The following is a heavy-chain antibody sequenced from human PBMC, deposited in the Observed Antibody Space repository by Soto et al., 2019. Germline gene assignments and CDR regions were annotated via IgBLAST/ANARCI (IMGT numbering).Heavy chain of an antibody. CDR1: GASVTSYY. Sequence: SETLSLTCSFSGASVTSYYWIWIRQSPKKSLEWIGQIYYTGTTKYNPSLESRVTISLDATDKQFSLNLNSVTAADTAVYFCACGNSDSDFDCWGQGALVTVSS. D-gene: IGHD1-1*01. J-gene: IGHJ4*02. CDR3: ACGNSDSDFDC. CDR2: IYYTGTT. V-gene: IGHV4-59*02.